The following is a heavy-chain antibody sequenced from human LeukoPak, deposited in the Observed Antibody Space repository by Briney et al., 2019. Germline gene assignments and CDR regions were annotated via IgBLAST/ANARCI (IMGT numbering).Heavy chain of an antibody. Sequence: ASVKVSCKASGYTFINHAISWLRQAPGQGLEWMGWINPHTGGTNYAQKFQGRVTMTRDTSISTAYMELSGLTSDDTAVYYCARPYCSGGSCHDYFDYWGQGTLVTVSS. CDR3: ARPYCSGGSCHDYFDY. CDR1: GYTFINHA. J-gene: IGHJ4*02. V-gene: IGHV1-2*02. D-gene: IGHD2-15*01. CDR2: INPHTGGT.